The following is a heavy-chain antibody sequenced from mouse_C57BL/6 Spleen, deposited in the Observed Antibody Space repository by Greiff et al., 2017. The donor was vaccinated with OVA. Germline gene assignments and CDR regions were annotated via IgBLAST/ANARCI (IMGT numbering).Heavy chain of an antibody. CDR2: IDPETGGT. Sequence: VQLQQSRAELVRPGASVTLSCKASGYTFTDYEMHWVKQTPVHGLEWIGAIDPETGGTAYNQKFKGKAILTADKSSSTAYMELRSLTSEDSAVYYCTGGWFYWGQGTTLTVSS. V-gene: IGHV1-15*01. CDR1: GYTFTDYE. CDR3: TGGWFY. J-gene: IGHJ2*01. D-gene: IGHD2-2*01.